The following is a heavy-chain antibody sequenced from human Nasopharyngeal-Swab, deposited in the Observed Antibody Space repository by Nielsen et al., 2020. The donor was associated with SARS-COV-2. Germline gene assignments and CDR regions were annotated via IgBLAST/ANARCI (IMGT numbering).Heavy chain of an antibody. CDR1: GYTFTGYY. V-gene: IGHV1-69*13. CDR2: IIPIFGTA. Sequence: SVKVSCKASGYTFTGYYMHWVRQAPGQGLEWMGGIIPIFGTANYAQKFQGRVTITADESTSTAYMELSSLRSEDTAVYYCASHYYGGIEGYYFDYWGQGTLVTVSS. D-gene: IGHD4-23*01. CDR3: ASHYYGGIEGYYFDY. J-gene: IGHJ4*02.